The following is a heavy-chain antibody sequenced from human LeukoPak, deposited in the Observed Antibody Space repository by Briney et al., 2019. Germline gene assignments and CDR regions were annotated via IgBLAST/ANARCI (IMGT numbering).Heavy chain of an antibody. V-gene: IGHV3-21*01. CDR3: VRAIGSNTL. D-gene: IGHD4-23*01. Sequence: GGFVRLSCAASGFTLRSYSMNWVRQAPGKGLEWVSAISSSSAYIHYADSVKGRFIISRDNAQNSLYLQMNSLRAEDTAVYFCVRAIGSNTLWGQGTLVTVSS. CDR1: GFTLRSYS. J-gene: IGHJ4*02. CDR2: ISSSSAYI.